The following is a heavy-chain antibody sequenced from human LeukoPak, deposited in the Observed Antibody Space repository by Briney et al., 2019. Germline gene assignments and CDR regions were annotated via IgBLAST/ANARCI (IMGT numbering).Heavy chain of an antibody. CDR2: IYYSGST. CDR1: GGSISSSSYY. CDR3: ARRLPFVVVPAAMQTDDY. V-gene: IGHV4-39*01. D-gene: IGHD2-2*01. Sequence: SETLSLTCTVSGGSISSSSYYWGWIRQPPGKGLEWIGSIYYSGSTYYNPSLKSRVTISVDTSKNQFSLKLSSVTAADTAVYYCARRLPFVVVPAAMQTDDYWGQGILVTVSS. J-gene: IGHJ4*02.